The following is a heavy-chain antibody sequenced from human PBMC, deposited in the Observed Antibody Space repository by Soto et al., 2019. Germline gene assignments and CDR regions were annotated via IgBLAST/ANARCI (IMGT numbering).Heavy chain of an antibody. CDR1: GFTFSSYS. CDR3: GFYSSGYYYPDVFDS. V-gene: IGHV3-48*02. Sequence: GGSLRLSCAASGFTFSSYSMNWVRQAPGKGLEWVSYISSSSRTIYYADSVKGRFTISRDNAKNSLYLQMNSLRDEDTAVYYCGFYSSGYYYPDVFDSRGQRTMDTVSS. J-gene: IGHJ3*02. CDR2: ISSSSRTI. D-gene: IGHD3-22*01.